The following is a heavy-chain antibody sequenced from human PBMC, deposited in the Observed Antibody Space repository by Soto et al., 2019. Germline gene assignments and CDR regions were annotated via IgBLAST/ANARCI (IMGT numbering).Heavy chain of an antibody. CDR1: GVPIRRYF. J-gene: IGHJ4*02. CDR2: TYYTADT. V-gene: IGHV4-59*01. CDR3: AGSKNRGEGFDY. Sequence: QVHLQESGPGLVRPSETLSLSCTVSGVPIRRYFWSWIRQPPGKGLEWIGYTYYTADTKYSPSLESRATISADPSKKQFSLSLSPVSAADTALSFCAGSKNRGEGFDYWGQGALVTVSS. D-gene: IGHD3-10*01.